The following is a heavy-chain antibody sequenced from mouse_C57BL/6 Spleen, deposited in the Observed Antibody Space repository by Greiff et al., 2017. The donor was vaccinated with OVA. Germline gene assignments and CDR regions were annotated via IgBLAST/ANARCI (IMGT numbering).Heavy chain of an antibody. V-gene: IGHV1-22*01. Sequence: EVQLQQSGPELVKPGASVKMSCKASGYTFTDYNMHWVKQSHGKSLEWIGYINPNNGGTSYNQKFKGKATLTVNKSSSTAYMELRSLTSEDSAVYYCEGSPNWDGNYFDYWGQGTTLTVSS. J-gene: IGHJ2*01. CDR3: EGSPNWDGNYFDY. D-gene: IGHD4-1*01. CDR1: GYTFTDYN. CDR2: INPNNGGT.